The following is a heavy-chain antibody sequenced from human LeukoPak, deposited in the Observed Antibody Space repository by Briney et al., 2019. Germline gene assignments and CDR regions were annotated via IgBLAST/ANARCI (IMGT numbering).Heavy chain of an antibody. CDR2: IIPIFGTA. D-gene: IGHD2-2*02. CDR3: ASLGGEGYCSSTSCYNY. Sequence: SVKVSCKASGGTFNSYAISWVRQAPGQGLEWMGRIIPIFGTANYAQKFQGRVTITADESTSTAYMELSSLRSEDTAVYYCASLGGEGYCSSTSCYNYWGQGTLVTVSS. V-gene: IGHV1-69*13. CDR1: GGTFNSYA. J-gene: IGHJ4*02.